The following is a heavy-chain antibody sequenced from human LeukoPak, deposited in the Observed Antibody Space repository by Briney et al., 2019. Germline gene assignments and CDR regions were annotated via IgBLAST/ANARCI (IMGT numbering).Heavy chain of an antibody. Sequence: PGGSLRLSCAASGFTFGSYAMSWVRQAPGKGLEWVSGISGSGGSTYYADSVKGRFTISRDNSKNTLYLQMNSLRAEDTAVYYCAAQYSSGWYQQNWFDPWGQGTLVTVSP. CDR1: GFTFGSYA. CDR3: AAQYSSGWYQQNWFDP. D-gene: IGHD6-19*01. J-gene: IGHJ5*02. CDR2: ISGSGGST. V-gene: IGHV3-23*01.